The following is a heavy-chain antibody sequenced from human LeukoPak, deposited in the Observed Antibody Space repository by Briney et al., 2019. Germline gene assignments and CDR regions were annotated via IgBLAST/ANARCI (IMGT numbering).Heavy chain of an antibody. D-gene: IGHD1-26*01. V-gene: IGHV1-69*04. Sequence: SVKVSCKASGGTFISYTISWVRQAPGQGLEWMGKIIPILGIANYAQNFQGRVTITADKSTSTAYMELSSPRSGDTAVYYCAREHSGNYHGHYWGQGTLVTVSS. J-gene: IGHJ4*02. CDR1: GGTFISYT. CDR2: IIPILGIA. CDR3: AREHSGNYHGHY.